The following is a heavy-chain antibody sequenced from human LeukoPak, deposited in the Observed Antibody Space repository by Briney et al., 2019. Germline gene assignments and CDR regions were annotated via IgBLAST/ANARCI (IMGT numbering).Heavy chain of an antibody. Sequence: SETLSLTCAVSDYSINSDYYWGWIRQPPGKGLEWIGSSSHSGNTYYNPSLKSRVTISVDTSKNQFSLKLSSVTAADTAVYYCARLRYLFEYAFDIWGQGTMVTASS. D-gene: IGHD2-21*01. V-gene: IGHV4-38-2*01. J-gene: IGHJ3*02. CDR3: ARLRYLFEYAFDI. CDR2: SSHSGNT. CDR1: DYSINSDYY.